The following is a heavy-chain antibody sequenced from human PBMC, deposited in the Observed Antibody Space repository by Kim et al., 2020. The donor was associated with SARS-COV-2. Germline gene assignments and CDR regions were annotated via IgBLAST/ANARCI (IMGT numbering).Heavy chain of an antibody. J-gene: IGHJ4*02. V-gene: IGHV5-10-1*01. CDR2: IDPGDSFT. CDR3: ASGIQLWSQYYFDY. D-gene: IGHD5-18*01. CDR1: GYTFASHW. Sequence: GESLKISCEGSGYTFASHWISWVRYMPGKGLEWIGRIDPGDSFTNYSPSLRGHVTISTDNSISTAYLQWSSLKASDTAIYFCASGIQLWSQYYFDYWGQG.